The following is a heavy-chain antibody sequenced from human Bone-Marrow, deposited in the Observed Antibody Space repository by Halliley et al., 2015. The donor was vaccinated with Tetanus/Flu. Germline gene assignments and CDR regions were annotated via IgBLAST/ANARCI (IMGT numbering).Heavy chain of an antibody. V-gene: IGHV4-59*01. Sequence: IGYIYSSGTTNYNPPLRGRVSMSVDTSKNQFSLKLMSVTAADTAVYYCARDSSWLVLPNGMDVWGLGTTVTVSS. J-gene: IGHJ6*02. CDR2: IYSSGTT. D-gene: IGHD2-2*01. CDR3: ARDSSWLVLPNGMDV.